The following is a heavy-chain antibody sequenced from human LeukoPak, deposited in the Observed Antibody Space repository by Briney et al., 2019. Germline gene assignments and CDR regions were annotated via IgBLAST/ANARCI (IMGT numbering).Heavy chain of an antibody. CDR3: ASKPIDCSGGSCSRGGFDY. CDR2: IIPIFGTA. Sequence: ASVKVSCKASGGTFSSYAISWVRQAPGQGLEWMGGIIPIFGTANYAQKFQGRVTITTDESTSTAYMELSSLRSEDTAVYYCASKPIDCSGGSCSRGGFDYWGQGTLVTVSS. V-gene: IGHV1-69*05. D-gene: IGHD2-15*01. J-gene: IGHJ4*02. CDR1: GGTFSSYA.